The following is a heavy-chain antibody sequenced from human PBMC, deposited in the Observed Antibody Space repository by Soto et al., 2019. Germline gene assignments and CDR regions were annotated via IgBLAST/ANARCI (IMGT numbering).Heavy chain of an antibody. CDR2: ISGSGGST. D-gene: IGHD3-22*01. CDR1: GFTFSSYA. V-gene: IGHV3-23*01. J-gene: IGHJ3*02. CDR3: AKHVYYDSSGYYPDAFDI. Sequence: PVGSLRLSCAASGFTFSSYAMSWVRQAPGKGLEWVSAISGSGGSTYYADSVKGRFTISRDNSKNTLYLQMNSLRAEDTAVYYCAKHVYYDSSGYYPDAFDIWGQGTMVTVSS.